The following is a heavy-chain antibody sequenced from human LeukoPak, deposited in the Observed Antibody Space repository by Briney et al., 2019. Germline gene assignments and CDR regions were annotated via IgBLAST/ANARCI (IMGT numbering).Heavy chain of an antibody. CDR1: GFTFSNYE. D-gene: IGHD1-1*01. J-gene: IGHJ4*02. V-gene: IGHV3-48*03. Sequence: GGSLRLSCAASGFTFSNYEMNWVRQAPGKGLEWVSYISGSAGTLYYADSVKGRFTTSRDNAKKSLYLQMNSLRAEDTAVYYCAREGNWKNFDYWGQGTLVTVSS. CDR3: AREGNWKNFDY. CDR2: ISGSAGTL.